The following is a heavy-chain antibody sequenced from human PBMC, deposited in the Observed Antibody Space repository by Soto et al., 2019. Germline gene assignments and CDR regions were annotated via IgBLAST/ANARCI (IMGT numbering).Heavy chain of an antibody. J-gene: IGHJ6*03. V-gene: IGHV3-9*01. D-gene: IGHD6-13*01. CDR1: GFTFDDYA. Sequence: GGSLRLSCAASGFTFDDYAMHWVRQAPGKGLEWVSGISWNSGSIGYADSVKGRFTISRDNAKNSLYLQMNSLRAEDTALYYCARGPDSNDYYYYYMDVWGKGTTVTVSS. CDR3: ARGPDSNDYYYYYMDV. CDR2: ISWNSGSI.